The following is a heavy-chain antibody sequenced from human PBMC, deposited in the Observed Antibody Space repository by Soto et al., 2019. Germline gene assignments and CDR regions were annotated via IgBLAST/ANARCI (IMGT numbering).Heavy chain of an antibody. V-gene: IGHV4-34*01. J-gene: IGHJ6*02. CDR1: GGSFSGYY. Sequence: SETLSLTCAVYGGSFSGYYWSWIRQPPGKGLEWIGEINHSGSTNYNPSLKSRVTISVDTSKNQFSLKLSSVTAADTAVYYCARVDEYGSSSFWGYECYDCGMDVWGQGTTVTVSS. CDR3: ARVDEYGSSSFWGYECYDCGMDV. CDR2: INHSGST. D-gene: IGHD6-13*01.